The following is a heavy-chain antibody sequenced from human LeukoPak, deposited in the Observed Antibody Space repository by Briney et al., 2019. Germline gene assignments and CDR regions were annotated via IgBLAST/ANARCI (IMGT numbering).Heavy chain of an antibody. D-gene: IGHD6-19*01. CDR1: GFTFSSYG. V-gene: IGHV3-33*01. Sequence: GGSLRLSCAASGFTFSSYGMHWVRQAPGKGLEWVAVIWYDGSNKYYADSVEGRFTISRDNSKNTLYLQMNSLRAEDTAVYYCARDVYSSGPPLGYYYYYGMDVWGQGTTVTVSS. J-gene: IGHJ6*02. CDR3: ARDVYSSGPPLGYYYYYGMDV. CDR2: IWYDGSNK.